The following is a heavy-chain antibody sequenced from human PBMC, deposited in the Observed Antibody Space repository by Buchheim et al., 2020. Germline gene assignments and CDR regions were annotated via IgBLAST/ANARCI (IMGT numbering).Heavy chain of an antibody. J-gene: IGHJ5*02. V-gene: IGHV4-4*02. D-gene: IGHD3-10*01. CDR1: GGSISSSSW. CDR2: IYHSGRT. Sequence: QVQLQESGPGLVKPSGTLSLICVVSGGSISSSSWWSWVRQPPGKGLEWIGEIYHSGRTKYNPSLKSRVTISVDKSKNQFSLKLSSVTAADTAVYYCASQLVLDYGSGTRNWFDPWGQGTL. CDR3: ASQLVLDYGSGTRNWFDP.